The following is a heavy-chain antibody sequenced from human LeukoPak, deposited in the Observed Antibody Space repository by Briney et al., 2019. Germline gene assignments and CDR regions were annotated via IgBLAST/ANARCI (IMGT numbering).Heavy chain of an antibody. V-gene: IGHV4-39*01. J-gene: IGHJ4*02. Sequence: PSETLSLTCTVSGGSTGSSSYYWGWIRQPPGKGLEWIGSIYYSGSTYYNPSLKSRVTISVDTSKNQFSLKLSSVTAADTAVYYCARHQDDSSGYYYTASFDYWGQGTLVTVSS. D-gene: IGHD3-22*01. CDR2: IYYSGST. CDR1: GGSTGSSSYY. CDR3: ARHQDDSSGYYYTASFDY.